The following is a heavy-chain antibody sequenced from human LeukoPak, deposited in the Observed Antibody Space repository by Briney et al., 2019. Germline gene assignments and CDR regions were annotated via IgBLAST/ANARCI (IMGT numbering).Heavy chain of an antibody. V-gene: IGHV3-23*01. J-gene: IGHJ3*02. CDR1: GFTFSSYA. Sequence: GGSLRLSCAASGFTFSSYAMSWVRQAPGKGLEWVSAISGSGGSTYYADSVKGRFTISRDNSKNTLYLQMNSLRAEDTAVYYCARAWVIASLGDAFDIWGQGTMVTVSS. D-gene: IGHD2-21*01. CDR3: ARAWVIASLGDAFDI. CDR2: ISGSGGST.